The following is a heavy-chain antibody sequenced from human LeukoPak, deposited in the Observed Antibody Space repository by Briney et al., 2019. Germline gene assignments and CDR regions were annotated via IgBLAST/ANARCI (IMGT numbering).Heavy chain of an antibody. V-gene: IGHV1-8*01. CDR2: MNPNSGNT. CDR3: ARAGIPIPIEGAPIWFGELLGYYYYMDV. CDR1: GYTFTSYD. J-gene: IGHJ6*03. D-gene: IGHD3-10*01. Sequence: GASVKVSCKASGYTFTSYDINWVRQSTGQGLEWMGWMNPNSGNTGYAQKFQGRVTMTRNTSISTAYMGLSSLRSEDTAVYYCARAGIPIPIEGAPIWFGELLGYYYYMDVWGKGTTVTISS.